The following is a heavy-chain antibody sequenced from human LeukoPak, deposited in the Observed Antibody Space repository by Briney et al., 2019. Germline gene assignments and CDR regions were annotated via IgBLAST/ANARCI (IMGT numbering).Heavy chain of an antibody. Sequence: RTSETLSLICTVSGGSISSYYWSWIRQPPGKGLEWIGYIYYSGSTNYNPSLKSRVTISVDTSKNQFSLKLSSVTAADTAVYYCARHGPMNIVVVPAALDYWGQGTLVTVSS. CDR2: IYYSGST. J-gene: IGHJ4*02. D-gene: IGHD2-2*01. CDR1: GGSISSYY. CDR3: ARHGPMNIVVVPAALDY. V-gene: IGHV4-59*08.